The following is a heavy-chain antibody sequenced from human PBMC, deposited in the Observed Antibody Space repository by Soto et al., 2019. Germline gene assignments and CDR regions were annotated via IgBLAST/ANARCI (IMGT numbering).Heavy chain of an antibody. CDR3: SRDAAIGMNDY. CDR1: GYTFTSYG. CDR2: ISAYNGNT. Sequence: QVQLVQSGDEVKKPGASVKVSCKASGYTFTSYGISWVRQAPGQGLERMGWISAYNGNTKYAQKLQGTVTMTTDTSTSTAYMELMRLRSDDTAVYYCSRDAAIGMNDYWGQGTLVTVSS. D-gene: IGHD1-20*01. J-gene: IGHJ4*02. V-gene: IGHV1-18*01.